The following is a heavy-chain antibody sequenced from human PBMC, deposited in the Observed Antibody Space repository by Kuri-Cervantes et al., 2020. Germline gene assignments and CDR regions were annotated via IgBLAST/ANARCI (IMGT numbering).Heavy chain of an antibody. J-gene: IGHJ2*01. CDR3: ARRYYYDSSGYYWYFDL. CDR1: GGSISSGGYY. D-gene: IGHD3-22*01. V-gene: IGHV4-30-4*08. CDR2: IYYSGST. Sequence: SETLSLTCTVSGGSISSGGYYWSWIRQHPGKGLEWIGYIYYSGSTYYNPSLKSRVTTSVDTSKNQFSLKLSSVTAADTAVYYCARRYYYDSSGYYWYFDLWGRGTLVTVSS.